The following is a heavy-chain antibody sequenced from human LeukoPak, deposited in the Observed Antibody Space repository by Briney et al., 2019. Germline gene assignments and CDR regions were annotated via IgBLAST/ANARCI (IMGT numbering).Heavy chain of an antibody. D-gene: IGHD6-19*01. CDR1: GYTFTSYD. J-gene: IGHJ4*02. V-gene: IGHV1-8*01. CDR3: VSEGGAWLDLGPHSYYFDY. CDR2: MSPNSGNT. Sequence: ASVKVSCKASGYTFTSYDINWVRQATGQGLEWMGWMSPNSGNTGYAQKFQGRVTMTRNTSISTAYMELSSLRSEDTAVYYCVSEGGAWLDLGPHSYYFDYWGQGTLVTVSS.